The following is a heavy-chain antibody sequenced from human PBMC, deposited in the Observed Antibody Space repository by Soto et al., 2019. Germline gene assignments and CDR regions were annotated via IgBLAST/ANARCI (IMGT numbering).Heavy chain of an antibody. D-gene: IGHD3-10*01. V-gene: IGHV1-69*13. CDR3: ARTPIMVRGVIINWFDP. CDR1: GGAFSTCA. Sequence: GSSVRASYSASGGAFSTCAISCVRQAPGQGLEWMGGIIPIFGTANYAQKFQGRVTITADESTSTAYMELSSLRSEDTAVYFCARTPIMVRGVIINWFDPWGQGTLVTVSS. CDR2: IIPIFGTA. J-gene: IGHJ5*02.